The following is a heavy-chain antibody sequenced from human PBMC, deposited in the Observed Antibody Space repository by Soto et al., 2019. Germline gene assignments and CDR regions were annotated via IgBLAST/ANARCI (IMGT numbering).Heavy chain of an antibody. CDR2: IIPIFGTA. CDR3: ARAPRYSGRYSNWFDP. V-gene: IGHV1-69*13. CDR1: GGTFSSYA. Sequence: ASVKVSCKASGGTFSSYAISWVRQAPGQGLEWMGGIIPIFGTANYAQKFQGRVTITADESTSTAYMELSSLRSEDTAVYYCARAPRYSGRYSNWFDPWGQGTLVTVSS. D-gene: IGHD1-26*01. J-gene: IGHJ5*02.